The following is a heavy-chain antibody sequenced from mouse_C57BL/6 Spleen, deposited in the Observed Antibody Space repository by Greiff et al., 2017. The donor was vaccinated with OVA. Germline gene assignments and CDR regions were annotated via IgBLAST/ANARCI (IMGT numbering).Heavy chain of an antibody. CDR3: AREGHDYWYFDV. CDR2: INPSNGGT. D-gene: IGHD3-3*01. CDR1: GYTFTSYW. V-gene: IGHV1-53*01. Sequence: VKLQQPGTELVKPGASVKLSCKASGYTFTSYWMHWVKQRPGQGLEWIGNINPSNGGTNYNEKFKSKATLTVDKSSSTAYMQLSSLTSEDSAVYYCAREGHDYWYFDVWGTGTTVTVSS. J-gene: IGHJ1*03.